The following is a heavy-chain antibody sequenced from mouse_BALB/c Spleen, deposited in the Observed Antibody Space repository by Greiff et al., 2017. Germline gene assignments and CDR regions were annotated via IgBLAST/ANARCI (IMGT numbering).Heavy chain of an antibody. CDR2: IDPENGDT. CDR1: GFNIKDYY. CDR3: NAGVMVTSYYYAMDY. V-gene: IGHV14-4*02. J-gene: IGHJ4*01. Sequence: EVQLQQSGAELVRSGASVKLSCTASGFNIKDYYMHWVKQRPEQGLEWIGWIDPENGDTEYAPKFQGKATMTADTSSNTAYLQLSSLTSEDTAVYYCNAGVMVTSYYYAMDYWGQGTSVTVSA. D-gene: IGHD2-3*01.